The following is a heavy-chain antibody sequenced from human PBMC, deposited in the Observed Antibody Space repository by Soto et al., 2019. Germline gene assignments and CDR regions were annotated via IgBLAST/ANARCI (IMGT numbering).Heavy chain of an antibody. D-gene: IGHD3-10*01. CDR3: ARRRAVRGVIYYYYGMDV. CDR2: IIPIFGTA. CDR1: GGTFSSYA. J-gene: IGHJ6*02. Sequence: GASVKVSCKASGGTFSSYAISWVRQAPGQGLEWMGRIIPIFGTANYAQKFQGRVTITADESTSTAYMELSSLRSEDTAVYYCARRRAVRGVIYYYYGMDVWGQGTTGTSP. V-gene: IGHV1-69*13.